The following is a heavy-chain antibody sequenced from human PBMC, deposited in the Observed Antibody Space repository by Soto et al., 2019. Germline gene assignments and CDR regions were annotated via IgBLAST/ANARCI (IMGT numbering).Heavy chain of an antibody. V-gene: IGHV1-69*06. CDR3: ATYYYDRSGYFAPGFDY. J-gene: IGHJ4*02. D-gene: IGHD3-22*01. CDR1: GGTFSSYA. Sequence: QVQLVQSGAEVKKPGSSVKVSCKASGGTFSSYAISWVRQAPGQGLEWMGGIIPIFGTANYAQKFQGRVTITADKSTSTAYMELSSLRSEDTAVYYCATYYYDRSGYFAPGFDYWGQGTLVTVSS. CDR2: IIPIFGTA.